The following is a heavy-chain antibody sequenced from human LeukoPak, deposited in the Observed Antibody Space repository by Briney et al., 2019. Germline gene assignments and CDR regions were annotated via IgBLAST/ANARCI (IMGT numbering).Heavy chain of an antibody. J-gene: IGHJ4*02. CDR2: IKQDGSEK. D-gene: IGHD6-13*01. V-gene: IGHV3-7*03. CDR1: GFTFSNYW. CDR3: ARAIAAADNY. Sequence: GGSLRLSCAASGFTFSNYWMSWVRQAPGKGLEWVANIKQDGSEKYYVDSVKGRFTISRDNAKNSLYLQMNSLRAEDTADYYCARAIAAADNYWGQGTLVTVSS.